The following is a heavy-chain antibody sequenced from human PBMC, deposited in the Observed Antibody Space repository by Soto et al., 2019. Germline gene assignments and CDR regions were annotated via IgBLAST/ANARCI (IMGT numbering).Heavy chain of an antibody. CDR2: IYPGDSDT. D-gene: IGHD1-1*01. Sequence: PGESLKISCKASGYSFTSYWIGWVRQMPGKGLEWMGIIYPGDSDTRYSPSFQGQVTISADKSISTASLQWSSLKASDTAMYYCARIPSTGPYYFDYWGQGTLVNVPQ. J-gene: IGHJ4*02. V-gene: IGHV5-51*01. CDR1: GYSFTSYW. CDR3: ARIPSTGPYYFDY.